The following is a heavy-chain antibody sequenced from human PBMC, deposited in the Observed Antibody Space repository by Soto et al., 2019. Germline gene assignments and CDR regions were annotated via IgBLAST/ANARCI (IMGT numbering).Heavy chain of an antibody. D-gene: IGHD3-3*01. CDR1: GYTFTSYY. Sequence: ASVKVSCKASGYTFTSYYMHWVRQAPGQGLEWMGIINPSGGSTSYAQKFQGRVTMTRDTSTSTVYMELSSLRSEDTAVYYCAREQVSIFGVVISWFDPWGQGTLVTVSS. V-gene: IGHV1-46*03. CDR2: INPSGGST. J-gene: IGHJ5*02. CDR3: AREQVSIFGVVISWFDP.